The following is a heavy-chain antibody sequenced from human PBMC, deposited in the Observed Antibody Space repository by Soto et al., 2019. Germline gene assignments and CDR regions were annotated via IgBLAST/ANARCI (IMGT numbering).Heavy chain of an antibody. V-gene: IGHV1-69*13. CDR2: IIPIFGTA. J-gene: IGHJ5*02. CDR3: ARDNSTTVNPYNWFDP. D-gene: IGHD4-17*01. CDR1: GVTFSSYA. Sequence: SVKVSCKASGVTFSSYAISWVRQAPGQGLEWMGGIIPIFGTANYAQKFQGRVTITADESTSTAYMELSSLRSEDTAVYYCARDNSTTVNPYNWFDPWGQGTLVTVSS.